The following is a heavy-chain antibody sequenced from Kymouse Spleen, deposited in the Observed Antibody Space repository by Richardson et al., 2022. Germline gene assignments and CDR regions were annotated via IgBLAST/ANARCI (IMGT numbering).Heavy chain of an antibody. Sequence: QVQLVESGGGVVQPGRSLRLSCAASGFTFSSYGMHWVRQAPGKGLEWVAVISYDGSNKYYADSVKGRFTISRDNSKNTLYLQMNSLRAEDTAVYYCAKDLLLELFFFDYWGQGTLVTVSS. D-gene: IGHD1-7*01. CDR1: GFTFSSYG. V-gene: IGHV3-30*18. CDR2: ISYDGSNK. CDR3: AKDLLLELFFFDY. J-gene: IGHJ4*02.